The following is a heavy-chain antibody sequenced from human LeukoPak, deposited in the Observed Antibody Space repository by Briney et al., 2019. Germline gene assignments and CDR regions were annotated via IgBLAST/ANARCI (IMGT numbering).Heavy chain of an antibody. CDR1: GYTFTSYD. J-gene: IGHJ6*03. CDR2: MNPNSGNT. D-gene: IGHD3-10*01. V-gene: IGHV1-8*03. CDR3: ARGRGWPGSLYYYYYMDV. Sequence: EASVKVSCKASGYTFTSYDINGVRQATGQGLEWMGWMNPNSGNTGYAQKFQGRVTITRNTSISTAYMELSSLRSEDTAVYYCARGRGWPGSLYYYYYMDVWGKGTTVTVSS.